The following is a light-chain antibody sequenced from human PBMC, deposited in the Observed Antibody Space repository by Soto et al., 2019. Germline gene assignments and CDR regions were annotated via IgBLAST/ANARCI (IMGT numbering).Light chain of an antibody. V-gene: IGKV3-15*01. J-gene: IGKJ1*01. Sequence: IGMTQSPATLSVSPGERATLSCRASQTIYSNVAWYQQRPGQPPRLLIYRASSRATGNPARFSGSGSGTEFTLTINSLQSEDFAVYYCQQYQNLWTFGQGTKV. CDR1: QTIYSN. CDR2: RAS. CDR3: QQYQNLWT.